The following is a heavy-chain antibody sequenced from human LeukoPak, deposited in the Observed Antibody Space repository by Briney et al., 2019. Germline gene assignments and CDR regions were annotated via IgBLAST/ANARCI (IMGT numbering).Heavy chain of an antibody. CDR3: ATYRGAYYRSNFDI. D-gene: IGHD1-26*01. V-gene: IGHV4-31*03. Sequence: PSQTLSLTCTVSGGSISSGGYYWSWIRQHPGKGLEWIGYIYYSGSTYYNPSLKSRVTISVDTSKNQFSLKLSSVTAADTAVYYCATYRGAYYRSNFDIWGQGTMVTVSS. J-gene: IGHJ3*02. CDR2: IYYSGST. CDR1: GGSISSGGYY.